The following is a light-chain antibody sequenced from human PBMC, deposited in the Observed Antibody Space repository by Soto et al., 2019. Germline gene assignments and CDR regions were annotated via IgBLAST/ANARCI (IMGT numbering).Light chain of an antibody. Sequence: ELVMTQSPATLSVSPGERATLSCRASQSVGTNLAWYQQKPGQAPRLVIYYTSTRATGIPARFSASGSETEFTLTISSLQSEDCAVYYCQQYSHWLTTFGQGTKVDIK. CDR1: QSVGTN. J-gene: IGKJ2*01. CDR3: QQYSHWLTT. V-gene: IGKV3-15*01. CDR2: YTS.